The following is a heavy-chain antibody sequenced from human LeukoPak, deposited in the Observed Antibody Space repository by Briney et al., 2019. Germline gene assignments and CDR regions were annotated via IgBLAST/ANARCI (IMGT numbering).Heavy chain of an antibody. D-gene: IGHD6-13*01. Sequence: SETLSLTCAVYGGSFSGYYWSWIRQPPGKGLEWIGEINHSGSTNYNPSLKSRVTISVDTSKNQFSLKLSSVTAADTAVYYCARGRSGSWSLYYYYGMDVWGQGTTVTVSS. CDR1: GGSFSGYY. CDR2: INHSGST. V-gene: IGHV4-34*01. CDR3: ARGRSGSWSLYYYYGMDV. J-gene: IGHJ6*02.